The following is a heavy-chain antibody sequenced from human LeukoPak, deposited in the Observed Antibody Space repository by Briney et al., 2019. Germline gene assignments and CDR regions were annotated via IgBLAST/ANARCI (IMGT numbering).Heavy chain of an antibody. J-gene: IGHJ4*02. CDR1: GFTFSSYG. CDR2: ISGSGIST. Sequence: PGGSLRLSCAASGFTFSSYGMHWVRQAPWKGLEWVSVISGSGISTYYADSVKGRFTISRDNSKNTLYLQMNSLRAEDMAVYYCAKLERVVPAATLFDYWGQGTLVTVSS. V-gene: IGHV3-23*01. CDR3: AKLERVVPAATLFDY. D-gene: IGHD2-2*01.